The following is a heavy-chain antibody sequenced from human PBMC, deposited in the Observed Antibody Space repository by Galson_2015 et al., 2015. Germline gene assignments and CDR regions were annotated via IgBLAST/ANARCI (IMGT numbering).Heavy chain of an antibody. D-gene: IGHD3-22*01. V-gene: IGHV1-69*13. CDR2: ILPIFGTA. CDR3: ARGYYYDSSGYYRPSYAFDI. J-gene: IGHJ3*02. CDR1: GGTFSSYA. Sequence: SVKVSGKASGGTFSSYAISWVRQAPGQGLEWMGGILPIFGTANYAQKFQGRVTITADESTSTAYIELSSLRSEDTAVYYCARGYYYDSSGYYRPSYAFDIGGQGTMVTVSS.